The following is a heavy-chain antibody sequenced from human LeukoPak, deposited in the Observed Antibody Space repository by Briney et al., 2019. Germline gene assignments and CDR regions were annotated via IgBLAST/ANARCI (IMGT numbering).Heavy chain of an antibody. CDR2: ISGSGGST. Sequence: GGTLRLSCAASGFTFSSYGMSWVRQAPGKGLEWVSGISGSGGSTYYADSVKGRFTISRDNSKNTLYLRMNSLRAEDTAVYYCTTPAYKWAGNYGYSFDYWGQGTLVTVSS. D-gene: IGHD5-18*01. CDR1: GFTFSSYG. V-gene: IGHV3-23*01. J-gene: IGHJ4*02. CDR3: TTPAYKWAGNYGYSFDY.